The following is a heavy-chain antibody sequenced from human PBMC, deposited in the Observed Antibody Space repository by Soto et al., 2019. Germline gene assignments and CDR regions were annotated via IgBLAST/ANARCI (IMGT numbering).Heavy chain of an antibody. J-gene: IGHJ4*02. V-gene: IGHV1-69*12. CDR1: EGTFSSYA. CDR2: IIPIFGTA. CDR3: ARHDADNSFAY. D-gene: IGHD1-1*01. Sequence: QVQLVQSGAEVKKPGSSVKVSCKASEGTFSSYAINWVRQAPGQGLEWMGGIIPIFGTANYAQKFQGRVTITADDSTSTAYVELSSLRSDDTAVYYCARHDADNSFAYWGQGTLVTVSS.